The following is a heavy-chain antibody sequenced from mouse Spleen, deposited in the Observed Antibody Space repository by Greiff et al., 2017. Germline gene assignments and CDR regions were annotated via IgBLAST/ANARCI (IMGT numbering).Heavy chain of an antibody. D-gene: IGHD2-2*01. CDR2: SRNKANDYTT. CDR1: GFTFSDFY. CDR3: ARDAYYYGYDGGYYAMDY. Sequence: EVKLVESGGGLVQSGRSLRLSCATSGFTFSDFYMEWVRQAPGKGLEWIAASRNKANDYTTEYSASVKGRFIVSRDTSQSILYLQMNALRAEDTAIYYCARDAYYYGYDGGYYAMDYWGQGTSVTVSS. J-gene: IGHJ4*01. V-gene: IGHV7-1*01.